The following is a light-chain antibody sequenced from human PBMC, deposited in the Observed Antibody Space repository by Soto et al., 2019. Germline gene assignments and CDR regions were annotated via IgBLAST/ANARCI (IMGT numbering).Light chain of an antibody. CDR1: NSNIGNNY. Sequence: QSVLTQPPSVSAAPGQTVTISCSGSNSNIGNNYVSWYQQLPGTAPKLLIYDNNKRPSGIPDRFSGSKSGTSATLGITGLQTGDEADYYCGTWDSSLVFGGGTQLTVL. CDR3: GTWDSSLV. J-gene: IGLJ2*01. V-gene: IGLV1-51*01. CDR2: DNN.